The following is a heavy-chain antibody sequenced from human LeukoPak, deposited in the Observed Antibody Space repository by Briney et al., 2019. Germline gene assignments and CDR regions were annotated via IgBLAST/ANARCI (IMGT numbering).Heavy chain of an antibody. CDR1: GFTFSSYS. Sequence: GGSLRLSCAASGFTFSSYSMSWVRQAPGKGLEWVSYISSSSSTIYYADSVKGRFTISRDNAKNSLYLQMNSLRAEDTAVYYCAPQSQYSSSSWDYFDYWGQGTLVTVSS. J-gene: IGHJ4*02. D-gene: IGHD6-6*01. CDR2: ISSSSSTI. CDR3: APQSQYSSSSWDYFDY. V-gene: IGHV3-48*01.